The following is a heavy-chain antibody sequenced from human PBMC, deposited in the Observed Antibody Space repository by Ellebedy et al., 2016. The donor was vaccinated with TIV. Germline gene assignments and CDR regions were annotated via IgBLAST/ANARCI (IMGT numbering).Heavy chain of an antibody. V-gene: IGHV3-74*01. Sequence: GGSLRLSCTASGFTFSSYWMHWVRQAPGKGLMWVSRINGDGGSTSYADSVKGRFTVSRDNAKNTLYLQMNSLKTEDTAVYYCARDLAPSYYYFGMDVWGQGTTVTVSS. CDR2: INGDGGST. CDR3: ARDLAPSYYYFGMDV. CDR1: GFTFSSYW. J-gene: IGHJ6*02.